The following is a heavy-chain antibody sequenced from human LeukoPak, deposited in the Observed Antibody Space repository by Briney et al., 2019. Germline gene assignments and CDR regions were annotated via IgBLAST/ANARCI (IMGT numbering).Heavy chain of an antibody. J-gene: IGHJ4*02. CDR2: INPDSGGT. Sequence: GASVKVSCKASGYTFTGYYMHWVRQAPGQGLEWMGWINPDSGGTNYAQKFQGRVTMTRDTSISTAYMELSRLRSDDTAVYYCAKGNLYNWTPTGDFDYWGQGTLVTVSS. V-gene: IGHV1-2*02. D-gene: IGHD1-20*01. CDR3: AKGNLYNWTPTGDFDY. CDR1: GYTFTGYY.